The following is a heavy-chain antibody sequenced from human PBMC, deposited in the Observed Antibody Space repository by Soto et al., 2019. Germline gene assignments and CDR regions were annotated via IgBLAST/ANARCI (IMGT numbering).Heavy chain of an antibody. CDR2: IWYDGSKE. CDR1: GINFSRSG. V-gene: IGHV3-33*01. Sequence: QVRLMESGGGVVQPGRSLRLSCAASGINFSRSGMHWVRQAPGKGLEWVAIIWYDGSKEYYADSVKGQFTISRDNSRNTVYLKMNSLRAEDTAVYYCARDAGTTRMDVWGQGTTVTVSS. D-gene: IGHD1-7*01. CDR3: ARDAGTTRMDV. J-gene: IGHJ6*02.